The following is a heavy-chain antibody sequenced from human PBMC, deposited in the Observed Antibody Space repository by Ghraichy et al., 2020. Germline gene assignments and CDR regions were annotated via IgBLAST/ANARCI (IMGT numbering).Heavy chain of an antibody. Sequence: GGSLRLSCAASGFTFSSTWMSWVRQAPGKGPEWVATISPDGNAKSYLDSVTGRFTISRDNAGSSLSLQMNTLRVDDTAVYYCANAGRWGQGTLVTVSS. J-gene: IGHJ4*02. CDR2: ISPDGNAK. CDR1: GFTFSSTW. CDR3: ANAGR. D-gene: IGHD1-14*01. V-gene: IGHV3-7*03.